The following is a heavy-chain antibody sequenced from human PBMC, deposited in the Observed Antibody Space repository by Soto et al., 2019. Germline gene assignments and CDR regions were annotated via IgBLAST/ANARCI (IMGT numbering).Heavy chain of an antibody. Sequence: EVQLVESGGGLVQPGGSLRLSCAASGFTFSSYWMHWVRQAPGKGLVWVSRINSDGSSTSYADSVKGRFTISRDNAKNTLYLQMNSLRAEDTAVYYCARDSFALGFWSGYYCGMDVWGQGTTVTVSS. CDR2: INSDGSST. V-gene: IGHV3-74*01. CDR3: ARDSFALGFWSGYYCGMDV. D-gene: IGHD3-3*01. CDR1: GFTFSSYW. J-gene: IGHJ6*02.